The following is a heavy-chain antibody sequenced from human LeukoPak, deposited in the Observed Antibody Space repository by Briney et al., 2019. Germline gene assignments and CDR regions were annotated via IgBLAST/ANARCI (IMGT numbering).Heavy chain of an antibody. V-gene: IGHV4-59*11. CDR1: GGSISSHY. CDR2: IYYTGAT. J-gene: IGHJ4*02. D-gene: IGHD5-18*01. CDR3: ARAGYSYGTGYYFDY. Sequence: PSETLSLTCTVSGGSISSHYWSWIRQPPGKGLEWIGYIYYTGATYYNPSLKSRVTISLDTSKNQFSLKLSSVTAADAAVYYCARAGYSYGTGYYFDYWGQGALVTVSS.